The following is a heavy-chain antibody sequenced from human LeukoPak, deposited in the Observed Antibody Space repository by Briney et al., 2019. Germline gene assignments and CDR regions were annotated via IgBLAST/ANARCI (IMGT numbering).Heavy chain of an antibody. D-gene: IGHD3-3*01. V-gene: IGHV3-30*02. J-gene: IGHJ6*03. CDR1: GFTFSSYG. CDR3: ARNTIFGPWYYMDV. Sequence: GGSLRLSCVASGFTFSSYGIHWVRQAPGKGLEWVAFIPYDGSNKYHADSVKGRFTISRDNSRNTLYLQMNSLRAEDTAVYYCARNTIFGPWYYMDVWGKGTTVTVSS. CDR2: IPYDGSNK.